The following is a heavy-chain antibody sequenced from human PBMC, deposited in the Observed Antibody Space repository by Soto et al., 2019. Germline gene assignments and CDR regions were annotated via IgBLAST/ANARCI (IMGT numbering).Heavy chain of an antibody. Sequence: EVRLVESGGGLIQPGGSLRLSCAASGYSVSVNYMSWVRQAPGERLECVSVIYSGDRTDYADSVKGRFTISRDISTNTLSLQMNSLRREHTAVYYCAGDGGSSKIYFWGQGTQVTVSS. V-gene: IGHV3-53*01. J-gene: IGHJ4*02. CDR1: GYSVSVNY. CDR3: AGDGGSSKIYF. D-gene: IGHD1-26*01. CDR2: IYSGDRT.